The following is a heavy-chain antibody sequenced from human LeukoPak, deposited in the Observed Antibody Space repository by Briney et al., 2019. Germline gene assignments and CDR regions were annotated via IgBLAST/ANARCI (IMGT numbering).Heavy chain of an antibody. CDR2: IYHSGST. V-gene: IGHV4-38-2*02. CDR3: ASRRKYCGGDCSDY. D-gene: IGHD2-21*02. J-gene: IGHJ4*02. CDR1: GYSISSGYY. Sequence: SETLSLTCTVSGYSISSGYYWGWIRQPPGKGLEWIGSIYHSGSTYYNPSLKSRVTISVDTSKNQFSLKLSSVTAADTAVYYCASRRKYCGGDCSDYWGQGTLVTVSS.